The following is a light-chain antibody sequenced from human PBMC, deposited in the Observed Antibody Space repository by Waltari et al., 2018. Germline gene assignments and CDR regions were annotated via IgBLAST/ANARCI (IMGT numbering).Light chain of an antibody. Sequence: QTALTQPASVSGSPGQSITISCAGATNNLGTYNLVSWYQQHPDKAPKLIIFEGVKRPSGVSNPFSGSKSGNTASLTISGLQTEDEADYYCCSYRGNSTFVFGGGTKLTVL. CDR3: CSYRGNSTFV. CDR2: EGV. J-gene: IGLJ2*01. CDR1: TNNLGTYNL. V-gene: IGLV2-23*03.